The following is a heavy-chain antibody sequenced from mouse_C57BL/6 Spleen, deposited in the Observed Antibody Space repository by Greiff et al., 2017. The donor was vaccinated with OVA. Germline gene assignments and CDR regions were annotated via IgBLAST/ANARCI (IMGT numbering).Heavy chain of an antibody. Sequence: VKLQESGAELVKPGASVKLSCKASGYTFTEYTIHWVKQRSGQGLEWIGWFYPGSGSIKYNEKFKDKATLTADKSSSTVYMELSRLTSEDSAVYFCARHEDGVLGRGAAMDYWGQGTSVTVSS. CDR2: FYPGSGSI. CDR1: GYTFTEYT. CDR3: ARHEDGVLGRGAAMDY. J-gene: IGHJ4*01. V-gene: IGHV1-62-2*01. D-gene: IGHD4-1*01.